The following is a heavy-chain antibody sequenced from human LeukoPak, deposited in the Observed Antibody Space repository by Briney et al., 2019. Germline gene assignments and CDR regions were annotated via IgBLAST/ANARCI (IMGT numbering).Heavy chain of an antibody. CDR3: GRRGAYYNILTGYRRNHAFDI. D-gene: IGHD3-9*01. Sequence: SQTLSLTCAVSGGSISSGGYSWSWIRQPPGKGLEWIGYIYHSGSTYYNPSLKSRVTISVDRSKNQFSLKLSSVTAADTAVYYCGRRGAYYNILTGYRRNHAFDIWGQGTMVTVSS. CDR1: GGSISSGGYS. CDR2: IYHSGST. J-gene: IGHJ3*02. V-gene: IGHV4-30-2*01.